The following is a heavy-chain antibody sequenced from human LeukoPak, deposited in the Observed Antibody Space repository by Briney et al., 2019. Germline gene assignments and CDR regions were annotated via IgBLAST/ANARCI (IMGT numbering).Heavy chain of an antibody. CDR2: IYQDGREK. D-gene: IGHD6-13*01. CDR1: GFTFSSHL. V-gene: IGHV3-7*01. Sequence: GGSLRLSCAVSGFTFSSHLMTWVRQAPGKGLEWVANIYQDGREKYYAVSVKGRFTISRDNAKNSLFLQMDSLEAEDTGVYYCAGERPSSSWYDYWGQGTLVTVSS. CDR3: AGERPSSSWYDY. J-gene: IGHJ4*02.